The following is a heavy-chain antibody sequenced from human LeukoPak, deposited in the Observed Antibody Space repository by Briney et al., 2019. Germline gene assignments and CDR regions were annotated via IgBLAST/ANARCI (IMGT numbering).Heavy chain of an antibody. CDR2: IKSKTDGGTT. Sequence: GGSLRLSCAASGFTFSNAWMSWVRQAPGKGLEWVGRIKSKTDGGTTDYAAPVKGRFTISRDDSKNTLYLQMNSLKTEDTAVYYCTTERILWFGDQDYWGQGTLVTVSS. J-gene: IGHJ4*02. CDR3: TTERILWFGDQDY. CDR1: GFTFSNAW. V-gene: IGHV3-15*01. D-gene: IGHD3-10*01.